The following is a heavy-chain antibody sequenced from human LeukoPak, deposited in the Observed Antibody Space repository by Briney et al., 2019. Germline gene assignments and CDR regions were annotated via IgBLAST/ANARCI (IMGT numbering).Heavy chain of an antibody. CDR1: GYTFTGYY. J-gene: IGHJ4*02. V-gene: IGHV1-2*02. D-gene: IGHD1-7*01. CDR3: ARDVRNWDSDPFDY. CDR2: INPNSGGT. Sequence: ASVKVSCKASGYTFTGYYMHWVRQAPGQGLEWMGWINPNSGGTNYAQKFQGRVTMTRDTSISTAYMELSRLRSDDTAVYYCARDVRNWDSDPFDYWGQGTLVTVSS.